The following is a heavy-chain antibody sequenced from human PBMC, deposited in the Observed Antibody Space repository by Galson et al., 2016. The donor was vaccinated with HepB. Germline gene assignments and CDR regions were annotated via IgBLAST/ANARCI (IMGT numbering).Heavy chain of an antibody. Sequence: PALVTPTQTLTLTCTVSGFSSSNARMGVSWIRQPPGKALEWLAHVSSNDEKSYSPSLRSRLTIAKDTSNSQVVLTVTNMDPVDTATYYCARTLKTYYYESSGYYYADWGQGTLVTVSS. CDR2: VSSNDEK. V-gene: IGHV2-26*01. CDR1: GFSSSNARMG. J-gene: IGHJ4*02. D-gene: IGHD3-22*01. CDR3: ARTLKTYYYESSGYYYAD.